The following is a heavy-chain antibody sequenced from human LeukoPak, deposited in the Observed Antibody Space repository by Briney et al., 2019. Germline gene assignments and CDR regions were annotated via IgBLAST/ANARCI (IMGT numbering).Heavy chain of an antibody. Sequence: RSGESLRLSCAASGFAFNLYGMAWVRQAPGKGLEWVSGISGSAVGTYYADSVKGRFTISRDNSKNVLFLHMNNLRVEDTAVYFCAKLGTYWYFDVWGRGTQVTVSS. CDR1: GFAFNLYG. D-gene: IGHD3-16*01. CDR3: AKLGTYWYFDV. J-gene: IGHJ2*01. CDR2: ISGSAVGT. V-gene: IGHV3-23*01.